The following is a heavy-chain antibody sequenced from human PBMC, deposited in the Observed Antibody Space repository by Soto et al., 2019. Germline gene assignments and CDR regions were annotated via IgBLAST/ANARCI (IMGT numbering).Heavy chain of an antibody. CDR1: GYTFTSYD. V-gene: IGHV1-8*01. CDR3: ARGWDYYDSSGYYRTGYGMDV. Sequence: VASVKVSCKASGYTFTSYDINWVRQATGQGLEWMGWMNPNSGNTGYAQKFQGRVTMTRNTSISTAYMEPSSLRSEDTAVYYCARGWDYYDSSGYYRTGYGMDVWGQGTTVTVSS. CDR2: MNPNSGNT. J-gene: IGHJ6*02. D-gene: IGHD3-22*01.